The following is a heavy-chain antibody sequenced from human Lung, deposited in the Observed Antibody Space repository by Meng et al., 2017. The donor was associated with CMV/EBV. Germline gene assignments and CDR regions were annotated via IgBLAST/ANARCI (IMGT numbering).Heavy chain of an antibody. CDR3: AGAFRGGYYTNEY. CDR1: GFIFSSYS. V-gene: IGHV3-21*01. D-gene: IGHD3-3*01. Sequence: GGSXRLXCATSGFIFSSYSMNWVRQAPGKGLEWVSFISSTSRYIFYADSVKGRFTISRDNAKNSVYIQMNSLRVEDTAAYYCAGAFRGGYYTNEYWGQGNXVTVSS. J-gene: IGHJ4*02. CDR2: ISSTSRYI.